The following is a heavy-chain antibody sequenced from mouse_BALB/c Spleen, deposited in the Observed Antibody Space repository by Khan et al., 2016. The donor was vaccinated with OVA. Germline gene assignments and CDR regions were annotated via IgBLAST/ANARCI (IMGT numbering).Heavy chain of an antibody. D-gene: IGHD2-4*01. CDR2: INYSGNT. CDR1: GYSITSEYA. J-gene: IGHJ3*01. CDR3: TRKDYYDYDPFPY. Sequence: EVQLQESGPGLVKPSQSLSLTCTVTGYSITSEYAWNWIRHFPGNKLEWMGYINYSGNTRYNPSPKSRISITRDTSKNQFFLQLNSVTTGDTATYYCTRKDYYDYDPFPYWGQGTLVTVSA. V-gene: IGHV3-2*02.